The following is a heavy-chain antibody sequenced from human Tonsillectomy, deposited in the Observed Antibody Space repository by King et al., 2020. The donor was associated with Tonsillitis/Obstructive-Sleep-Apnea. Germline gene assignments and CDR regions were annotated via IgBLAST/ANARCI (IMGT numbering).Heavy chain of an antibody. CDR2: IYSGGNT. Sequence: QLVQSGGGLIQPGGSLRLSCASSGFTVSSNYMSWFRQAPGKGLEWVSVIYSGGNTYYADSVKGRFTISRDNSKNTLYLQMNSLRAEDTAVYYCARGLRYSSGWYSFDYWGQGTLVTVSS. CDR1: GFTVSSNY. V-gene: IGHV3-53*01. D-gene: IGHD6-19*01. J-gene: IGHJ4*02. CDR3: ARGLRYSSGWYSFDY.